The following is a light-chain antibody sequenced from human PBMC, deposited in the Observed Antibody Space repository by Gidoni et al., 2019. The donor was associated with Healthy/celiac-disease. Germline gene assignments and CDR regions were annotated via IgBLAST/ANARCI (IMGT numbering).Light chain of an antibody. CDR2: AAS. Sequence: DIQMTQSPSSLSASVGDRVTITCRASKGISNYLAWYQQKPGKVPKLLILAASSMQSGVPSRFIGSGSGTDFTLTISSRLPEDVATYYCQKYNSAHFTFGPGTKVDIK. CDR3: QKYNSAHFT. CDR1: KGISNY. V-gene: IGKV1-27*01. J-gene: IGKJ3*01.